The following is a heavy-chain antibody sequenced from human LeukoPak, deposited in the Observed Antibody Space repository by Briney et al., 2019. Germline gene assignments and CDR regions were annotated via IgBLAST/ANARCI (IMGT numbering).Heavy chain of an antibody. V-gene: IGHV7-4-1*02. Sequence: ASVKVSCKASGYTFTSYGISWVRQAPGQGLEWMGWINTNTGNPTYAQGFTGRFVFSLDTSVSTAYLQISSLKAEDTAVYYCARSFWTENYYYYYYMDVWGKGTTVTVSS. J-gene: IGHJ6*03. CDR1: GYTFTSYG. CDR3: ARSFWTENYYYYYYMDV. D-gene: IGHD3/OR15-3a*01. CDR2: INTNTGNP.